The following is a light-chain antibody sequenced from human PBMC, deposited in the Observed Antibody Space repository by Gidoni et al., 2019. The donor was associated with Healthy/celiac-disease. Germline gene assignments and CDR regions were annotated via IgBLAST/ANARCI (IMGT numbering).Light chain of an antibody. CDR1: QSLLHSNGYNY. V-gene: IGKV2-28*01. J-gene: IGKJ2*01. CDR2: LGS. Sequence: DLVMTQSPLSLPVTPGEPASISCRSSQSLLHSNGYNYLDWYLQKPGQSPQLLIYLGSTRASGVPDRFRGSGSGTDFTLKISRVEAEDVGVYYCMQALQTPDTFGQGTKLEIK. CDR3: MQALQTPDT.